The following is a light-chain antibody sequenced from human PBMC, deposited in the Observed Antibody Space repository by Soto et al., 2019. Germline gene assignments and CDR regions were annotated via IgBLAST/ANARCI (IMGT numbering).Light chain of an antibody. CDR2: RNN. J-gene: IGLJ2*01. V-gene: IGLV1-47*01. CDR1: SSNIGSNY. CDR3: AAWDDSLSGMV. Sequence: QSVLTQSPSASGTPGQRVTISCSGSSSNIGSNYVYWYQQLPGTAPKLLIYRNNQRTSGVPDRFSGSKSGTSASLAISGVRSEDEADYYCAAWDDSLSGMVFGGGTKLTVL.